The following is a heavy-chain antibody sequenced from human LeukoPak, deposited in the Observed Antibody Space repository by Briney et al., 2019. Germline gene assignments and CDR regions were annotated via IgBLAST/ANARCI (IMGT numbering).Heavy chain of an antibody. J-gene: IGHJ4*02. CDR1: GVTFSGHS. CDR2: ISRDGTIT. CDR3: AREAIKDY. Sequence: PGGSLRLSCAASGVTFSGHSMHWVRQAPGKGLVWVSGISRDGTITNYADSVKGRFTIARDDAKNSLYLQMSSLRDEDTAVYYCAREAIKDYWGQGTLVTVSS. V-gene: IGHV3-74*01.